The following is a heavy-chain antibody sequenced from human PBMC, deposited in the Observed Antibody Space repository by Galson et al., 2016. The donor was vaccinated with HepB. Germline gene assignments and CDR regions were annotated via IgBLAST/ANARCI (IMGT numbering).Heavy chain of an antibody. J-gene: IGHJ2*01. CDR2: IDSDGSRT. CDR3: AKDLAAAGPGWYFDL. D-gene: IGHD6-13*01. V-gene: IGHV3-74*01. CDR1: GFMFSTYW. Sequence: SLRLSCAASGFMFSTYWMHWVRRTPGKGLVWVARIDSDGSRTSYADSVKGRFTISRDNSKNTLYLQMNSLRAEDTAVCYCAKDLAAAGPGWYFDLWGRGTLVTVSS.